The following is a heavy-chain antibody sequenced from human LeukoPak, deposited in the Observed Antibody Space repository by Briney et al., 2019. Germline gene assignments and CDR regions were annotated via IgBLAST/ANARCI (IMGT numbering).Heavy chain of an antibody. Sequence: GESLKISCEGSGYSFTSYWIGWVRQMPGKGLEWMGVIYPGDSDTKYSPSFQGQVTISADKSISTAYLQWSSLKASDTAIYYCAKSYSGNYYVLTDWGQGTLVTVSS. D-gene: IGHD1-26*01. V-gene: IGHV5-51*01. J-gene: IGHJ4*02. CDR3: AKSYSGNYYVLTD. CDR1: GYSFTSYW. CDR2: IYPGDSDT.